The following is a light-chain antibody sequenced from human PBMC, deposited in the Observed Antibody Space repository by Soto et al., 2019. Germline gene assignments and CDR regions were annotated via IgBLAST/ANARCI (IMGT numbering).Light chain of an antibody. J-gene: IGKJ1*01. CDR1: QSVPKNY. V-gene: IGKV3-20*01. CDR3: HQYATSPQT. CDR2: GPS. Sequence: EIVLTQSPGTLSLSPGERATLSCRASQSVPKNYLAWYQHKPGQAPRLLIHGPSSRATGIPDRFSGSGSGTDFTLSLSRLEPEDFAVYYCHQYATSPQTFGQGTKVEIK.